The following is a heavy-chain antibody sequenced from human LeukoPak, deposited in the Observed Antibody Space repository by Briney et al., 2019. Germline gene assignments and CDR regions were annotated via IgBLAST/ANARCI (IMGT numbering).Heavy chain of an antibody. CDR2: FDPDDGET. J-gene: IGHJ4*02. D-gene: IGHD2-2*01. CDR1: GYSLTELS. CDR3: ATGTIYCSSCSGDY. Sequence: GASVKVSCKVSGYSLTELSMHWVRQAPGKGLEWMGGFDPDDGETPLIAQKFQGRVSMTEDTSTDTAYMELSSLSSEDTAVYYCATGTIYCSSCSGDYWGQGTLVTVSS. V-gene: IGHV1-24*01.